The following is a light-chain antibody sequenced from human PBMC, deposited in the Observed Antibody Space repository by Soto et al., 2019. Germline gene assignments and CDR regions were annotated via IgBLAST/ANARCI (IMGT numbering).Light chain of an antibody. J-gene: IGLJ2*01. CDR3: QVWDSGSAHVL. V-gene: IGLV3-21*01. CDR1: NIGSKG. CDR2: SDT. Sequence: SYELTQPPSVSVAPGETARISCGGNNIGSKGIHWNQQKPGQAPVLVIYSDTDLPPVIPERFSGSNSANMATLTISRVEAGDEADYYCQVWDSGSAHVLFGGGTKLTVL.